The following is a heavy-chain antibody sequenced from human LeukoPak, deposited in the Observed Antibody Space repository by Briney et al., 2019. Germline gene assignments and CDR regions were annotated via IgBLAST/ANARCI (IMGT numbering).Heavy chain of an antibody. CDR2: INHSGST. CDR3: ARGQRITMTD. J-gene: IGHJ4*02. Sequence: SETLSLTCAVYGGSFSGYYWSWIRQPPGKGLEWIGEINHSGSTNYNPSLKSRVTISVDTSRNQFSLRLSSVTAADTAVYYCARGQRITMTDWGQGTLVTVSS. V-gene: IGHV4-34*01. CDR1: GGSFSGYY. D-gene: IGHD3-22*01.